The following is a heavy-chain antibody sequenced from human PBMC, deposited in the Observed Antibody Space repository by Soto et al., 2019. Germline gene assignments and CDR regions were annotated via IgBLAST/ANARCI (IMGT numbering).Heavy chain of an antibody. J-gene: IGHJ6*02. V-gene: IGHV4-4*02. CDR1: GGSISSSNW. CDR2: IYHSGST. D-gene: IGHD2-15*01. Sequence: PSETLCLTCAVSGGSISSSNWWSWVRQPPGKGLEWLGEIYHSGSTNYNPSRKSRVTISVDKSKNQFSLKLSSVTAADTAVYYCARDLRVVVVAATRGSPNNYYYYGMDVWCQRTTLTVSS. CDR3: ARDLRVVVVAATRGSPNNYYYYGMDV.